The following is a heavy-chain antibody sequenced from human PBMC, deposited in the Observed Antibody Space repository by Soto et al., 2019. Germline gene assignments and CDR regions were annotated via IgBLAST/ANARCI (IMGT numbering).Heavy chain of an antibody. CDR3: TTEFHQTGTTSDF. CDR1: GFSIIDTW. Sequence: VQLVESGGGLVKPGGSLRLSCKGSGFSIIDTWMTWVRQAPGKGLEWVGHIRSNTQGGTTEYAARVTGRFSISRDDSETTLYLQMNGLTAADTAVYYFTTEFHQTGTTSDFWGRGTLVTVSS. V-gene: IGHV3-15*01. D-gene: IGHD1-1*01. CDR2: IRSNTQGGTT. J-gene: IGHJ4*02.